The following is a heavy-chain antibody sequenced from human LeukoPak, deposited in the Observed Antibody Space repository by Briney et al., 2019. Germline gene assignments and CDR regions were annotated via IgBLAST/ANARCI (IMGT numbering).Heavy chain of an antibody. CDR2: ISSSSSTI. J-gene: IGHJ6*03. D-gene: IGHD3-10*01. CDR1: GFTFRSYG. Sequence: GGSLRLSCAASGFTFRSYGVHWVRQAPGKGLEWVSYISSSSSTIYYADSVKGRFTISRDNAKNSLYLQMNSLRDEDTAVYYCARDSGTALRRYYYYMDVWGKGTTVTVSS. CDR3: ARDSGTALRRYYYYMDV. V-gene: IGHV3-48*02.